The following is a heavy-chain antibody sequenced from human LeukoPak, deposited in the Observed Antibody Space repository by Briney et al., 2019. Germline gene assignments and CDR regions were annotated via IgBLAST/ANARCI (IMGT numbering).Heavy chain of an antibody. CDR1: GFTFSSYG. Sequence: GGSLRLSCAASGFTFSSYGMHWVRQAPGKGLEWVAVISYDGSNKYYADSVQGRFTISRDNSKNTLYLQMNSLRAEDTAVYYCAKRLDTAMDAVYYYYGMDVWGQGTTVTVSS. CDR3: AKRLDTAMDAVYYYYGMDV. J-gene: IGHJ6*02. V-gene: IGHV3-30*18. CDR2: ISYDGSNK. D-gene: IGHD5-18*01.